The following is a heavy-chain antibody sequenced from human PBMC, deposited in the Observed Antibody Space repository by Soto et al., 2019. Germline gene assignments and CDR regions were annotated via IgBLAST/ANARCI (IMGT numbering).Heavy chain of an antibody. CDR2: ISHSGKTI. Sequence: LRLSCATSGFTFRDYYISWIRHAPGKGLEWISYISHSGKTIYYADSVKGRFTISRVDAKNTLYLQMNSLRAEDTALYYCPFTSSGACDVWGDETMVDVSS. J-gene: IGHJ3*01. CDR3: PFTSSGACDV. D-gene: IGHD2-15*01. CDR1: GFTFRDYY. V-gene: IGHV3-11*01.